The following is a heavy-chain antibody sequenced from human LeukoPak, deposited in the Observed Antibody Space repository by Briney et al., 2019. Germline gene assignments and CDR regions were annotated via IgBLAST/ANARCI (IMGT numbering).Heavy chain of an antibody. V-gene: IGHV4-59*01. D-gene: IGHD4-11*01. CDR2: IYYSGSI. CDR1: GDSISGYY. J-gene: IGHJ4*02. Sequence: SETLSLTCTVSGDSISGYYWTWIRQPPGKGLEWIGYIYYSGSINYNPSLKSRLTISVDTSKNQFSLKLSSVTAADTAVYYCARLRGNYFPDYWGQGALVTVSS. CDR3: ARLRGNYFPDY.